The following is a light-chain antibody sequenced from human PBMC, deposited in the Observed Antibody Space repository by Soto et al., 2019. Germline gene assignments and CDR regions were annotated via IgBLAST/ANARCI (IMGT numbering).Light chain of an antibody. V-gene: IGLV1-44*01. CDR3: EAWDDSLNGYV. Sequence: QSVLTQPHSASGTPGQTVTISCSGSSSNIGTSSVHWFQQLPGTAPKLLISTTNQRPSGVPERFSGSKSGTSASLAISGLQSEDEADYYCEAWDDSLNGYVCGTGTKVTVL. CDR2: TTN. J-gene: IGLJ1*01. CDR1: SSNIGTSS.